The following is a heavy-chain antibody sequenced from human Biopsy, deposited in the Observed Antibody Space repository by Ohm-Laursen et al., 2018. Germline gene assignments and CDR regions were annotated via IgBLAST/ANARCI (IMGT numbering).Heavy chain of an antibody. CDR3: TGDSGGLGDY. V-gene: IGHV3-74*03. Sequence: GSLRLSCAASGFSFSSYWMHWVRQGPGKGLMWVSRIHGDERSATYAEPVKGRFTISRDNAKNTLHLQMNSLRAEDTAVYYCTGDSGGLGDYWGQGTLVTVSS. CDR1: GFSFSSYW. D-gene: IGHD2-8*02. J-gene: IGHJ4*02. CDR2: IHGDERSA.